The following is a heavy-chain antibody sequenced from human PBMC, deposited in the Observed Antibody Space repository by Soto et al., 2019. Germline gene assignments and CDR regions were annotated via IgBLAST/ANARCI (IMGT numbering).Heavy chain of an antibody. Sequence: EVQLVESGGGLAQPGGSLRLSCAASGFTFSSHSMNWVRQAPGKGLEWVSYISSSSSTIYYADSVKGRFTISRDNAKNSLYLQMNRLRDEDTAVYYCAREWGSGDPRCLFDSWGQGTLVTVSS. CDR1: GFTFSSHS. V-gene: IGHV3-48*02. CDR3: AREWGSGDPRCLFDS. D-gene: IGHD4-17*01. J-gene: IGHJ4*02. CDR2: ISSSSSTI.